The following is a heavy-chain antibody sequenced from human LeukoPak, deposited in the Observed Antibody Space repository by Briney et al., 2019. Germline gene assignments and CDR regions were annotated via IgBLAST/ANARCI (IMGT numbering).Heavy chain of an antibody. CDR2: ISSSGSTI. CDR3: ARATYSNGVYYYYYMDV. D-gene: IGHD4-11*01. CDR1: GFTFSSYE. V-gene: IGHV3-48*03. Sequence: GGSLRLSCAASGFTFSSYEMNWVRQAPGRGLEWVSYISSSGSTIYYADSVKGRFTISRDNAKNSLYLQMNSLRAEDTAVYYCARATYSNGVYYYYYMDVWGKGTTVTVSS. J-gene: IGHJ6*03.